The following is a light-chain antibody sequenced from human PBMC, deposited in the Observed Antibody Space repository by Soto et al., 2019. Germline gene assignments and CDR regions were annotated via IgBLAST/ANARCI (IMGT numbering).Light chain of an antibody. Sequence: QSALTQPASVSGSPGQSITISCTGTSSDVGAYNDVSWYQQHPGKAPKFMLYEVSNRPSGVSNRFSGSKSGNTASLTISGLQAEDEADYYCSSYTGSSTLVFGTGTKLTVL. CDR3: SSYTGSSTLV. J-gene: IGLJ1*01. V-gene: IGLV2-14*01. CDR2: EVS. CDR1: SSDVGAYND.